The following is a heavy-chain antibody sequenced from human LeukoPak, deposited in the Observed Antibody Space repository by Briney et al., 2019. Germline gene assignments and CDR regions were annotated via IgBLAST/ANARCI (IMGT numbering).Heavy chain of an antibody. Sequence: GASVKVSCKASGYTFTGYYMHWVRQAPGQGLEWMGGIIPIFGTANYAQKFQGRVTITTDESTSTAYMELSSLRSEDTAVYYCARDHRSGDAFDIWGQGTMVTVSS. CDR3: ARDHRSGDAFDI. CDR1: GYTFTGYY. D-gene: IGHD6-19*01. J-gene: IGHJ3*02. CDR2: IIPIFGTA. V-gene: IGHV1-69*05.